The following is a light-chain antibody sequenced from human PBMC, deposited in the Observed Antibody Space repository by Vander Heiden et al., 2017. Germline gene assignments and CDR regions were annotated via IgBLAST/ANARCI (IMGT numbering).Light chain of an antibody. CDR1: QSISSW. Sequence: DIQMTPSPSTLSASVGDRVTITCRASQSISSWLAWYQQKPGKAPKLLIYDASSLQSGVPSRFSGSGSGTYFSLTISSLQSDDFATYYCQQYNRYSRTFGQGTKVEIK. V-gene: IGKV1-5*01. CDR3: QQYNRYSRT. CDR2: DAS. J-gene: IGKJ1*01.